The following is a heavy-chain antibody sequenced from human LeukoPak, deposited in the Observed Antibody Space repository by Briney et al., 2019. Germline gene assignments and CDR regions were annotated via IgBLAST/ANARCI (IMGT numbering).Heavy chain of an antibody. Sequence: ASVKVSCKASGYTFTDYYMQWVRQAPGQGPEWMGWINPNSGDTNYAQKFQGRVTMTRDTSISTAYMELSRLRSDDTAVYYCARDRATITMVRGVMEFDYWGQGTLVTVSS. CDR1: GYTFTDYY. D-gene: IGHD3-10*01. V-gene: IGHV1-2*02. CDR2: INPNSGDT. CDR3: ARDRATITMVRGVMEFDY. J-gene: IGHJ4*02.